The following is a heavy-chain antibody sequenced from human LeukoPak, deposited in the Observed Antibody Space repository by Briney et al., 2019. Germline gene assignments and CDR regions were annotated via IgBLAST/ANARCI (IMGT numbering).Heavy chain of an antibody. J-gene: IGHJ4*02. CDR1: GYTFTSYA. CDR2: ISAYNGNT. Sequence: GASVKVSCKASGYTFTSYAMHWVRQAPGQRLEWMGWISAYNGNTNYAQKLQGRVTMTTDTSTSTAYMELRSLRSDDTAVYYCARDPIAVAPDYWGQGTLVTVSS. V-gene: IGHV1-18*01. CDR3: ARDPIAVAPDY. D-gene: IGHD6-19*01.